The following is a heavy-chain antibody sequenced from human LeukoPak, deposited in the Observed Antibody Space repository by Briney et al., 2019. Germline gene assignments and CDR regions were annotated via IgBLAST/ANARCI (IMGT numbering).Heavy chain of an antibody. CDR1: GFTFSTYS. J-gene: IGHJ5*02. CDR2: ISGNGGDT. CDR3: AKENWYLYNNNWYKTWFDP. V-gene: IGHV3-23*01. D-gene: IGHD6-13*01. Sequence: PGGSLRLSCAASGFTFSTYSMSWVRQAPGKGLEWVSVISGNGGDTLYADSVKGRFTISRDNSKNTLYLQMNSLRAEDTAIYYCAKENWYLYNNNWYKTWFDPWGQGTLVTVSS.